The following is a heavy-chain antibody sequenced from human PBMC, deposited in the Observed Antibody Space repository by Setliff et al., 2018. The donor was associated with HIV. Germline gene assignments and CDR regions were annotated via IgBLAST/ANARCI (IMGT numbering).Heavy chain of an antibody. V-gene: IGHV3-21*01. D-gene: IGHD6-19*01. CDR2: ITGSGSYI. CDR1: GFTFSSYT. CDR3: ARDRDQGYSSGWPRD. J-gene: IGHJ4*02. Sequence: GGSLRLSCAASGFTFSSYTMNWVRQAPGKGLEWVSSITGSGSYIYYADSVKGRFTISRDNAKKPLYLQMNSLRAEDTAVYFCARDRDQGYSSGWPRDWGQGTLVTVSS.